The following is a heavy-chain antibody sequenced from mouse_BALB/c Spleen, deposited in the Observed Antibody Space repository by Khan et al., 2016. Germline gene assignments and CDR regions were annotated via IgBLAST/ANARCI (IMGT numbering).Heavy chain of an antibody. CDR3: AEDYYCSNWFAF. J-gene: IGHJ3*01. CDR2: INTNTGEP. Sequence: QIQLVQFGPELKKPGETVKISCKASGYTFTNYGMNWVKQAPGKGLKWMGWINTNTGEPTYAEEFKGRVAFSLETSARPAYLQINNLNNEDTATYFCAEDYYCSNWFAFRGQGNLVTGPA. CDR1: GYTFTNYG. D-gene: IGHD1-1*01. V-gene: IGHV9-3*02.